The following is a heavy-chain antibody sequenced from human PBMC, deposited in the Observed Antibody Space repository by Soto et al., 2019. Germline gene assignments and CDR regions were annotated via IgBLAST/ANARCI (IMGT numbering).Heavy chain of an antibody. Sequence: SETLSLTCAVSGGSISSSNLWSWVRQPPGKGLEWIGEIYHSGSTNYNPSLKSRVTISVDKSKNQFSLKLSSVTAADTAVYYCARGLMTTVTIPLYYYYGMDVWGQGTTVTVSS. CDR2: IYHSGST. CDR1: GGSISSSNL. J-gene: IGHJ6*02. V-gene: IGHV4-4*02. D-gene: IGHD4-17*01. CDR3: ARGLMTTVTIPLYYYYGMDV.